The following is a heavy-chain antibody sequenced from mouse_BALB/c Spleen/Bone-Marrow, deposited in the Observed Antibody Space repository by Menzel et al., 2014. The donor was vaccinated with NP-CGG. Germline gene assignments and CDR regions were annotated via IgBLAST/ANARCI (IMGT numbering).Heavy chain of an antibody. Sequence: EVKVVESGGGFVKPGGSLKLSCAASGFTFINYAMSWVRQTPVKRLEWVASISGGGRPFFQDNLKGRFTIPRDNASTIXXXXXXXXSSEDTAMYSCAREGGVYDPAWFAYWGQGTLVTGS. V-gene: IGHV5-6-5*01. CDR3: AREGGVYDPAWFAY. CDR2: ISGGGRP. J-gene: IGHJ3*01. CDR1: GFTFINYA. D-gene: IGHD2-12*01.